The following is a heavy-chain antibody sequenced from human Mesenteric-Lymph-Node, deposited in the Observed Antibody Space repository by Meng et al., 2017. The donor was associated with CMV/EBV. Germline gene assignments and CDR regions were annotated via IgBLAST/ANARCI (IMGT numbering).Heavy chain of an antibody. CDR1: GFTFSFYG. CDR3: ARDRYCGYGYYYGMDV. J-gene: IGHJ6*02. CDR2: ISYDGSDK. V-gene: IGHV3-30*19. D-gene: IGHD5-12*01. Sequence: LSLTCAASGFTFSFYGMHWVRQAPGKGLEWVAVISYDGSDKYYADSVKGRFTISRDNSKNTLYLQMNSLRAEDTAVYYCARDRYCGYGYYYGMDVWGQGTTVTVSS.